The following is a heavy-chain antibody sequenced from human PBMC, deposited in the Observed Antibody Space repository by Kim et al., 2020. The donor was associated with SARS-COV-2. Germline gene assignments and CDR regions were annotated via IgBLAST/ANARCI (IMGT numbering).Heavy chain of an antibody. J-gene: IGHJ4*02. CDR2: INPNSGGT. Sequence: ASVKVSCKASGYTFTGYYMHWVRQAPGQGLEWMGWINPNSGGTNYAQKFQGRVTMTRDTSISTAYMELSRLRSDDTAVYYCAREYYGSGSYAPDYWGQGTLVTVSS. CDR3: AREYYGSGSYAPDY. D-gene: IGHD3-10*01. CDR1: GYTFTGYY. V-gene: IGHV1-2*02.